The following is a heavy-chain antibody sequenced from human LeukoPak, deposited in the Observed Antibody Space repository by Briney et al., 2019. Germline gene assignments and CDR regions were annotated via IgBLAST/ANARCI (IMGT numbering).Heavy chain of an antibody. Sequence: NPSETLSLTCTVSGGSISSYYWSWIRQPPGKGLEWIGSVYRRGSTYYTPSLKSRVTISLDTSKNQFSLKLSSVTVADTAVYYCARDCRNYYDSSGYYLFDYWGQGTLVTVSS. V-gene: IGHV4-38-2*02. J-gene: IGHJ4*02. CDR3: ARDCRNYYDSSGYYLFDY. CDR1: GGSISSYY. D-gene: IGHD3-22*01. CDR2: VYRRGST.